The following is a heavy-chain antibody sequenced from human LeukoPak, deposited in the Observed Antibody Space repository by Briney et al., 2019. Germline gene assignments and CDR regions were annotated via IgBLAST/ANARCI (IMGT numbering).Heavy chain of an antibody. V-gene: IGHV3-48*03. CDR2: ISSSGSTI. J-gene: IGHJ4*02. Sequence: GESLRLSCAASGFTFSDYEMNWVRQAPGKGLEWVSYISSSGSTIYYADSVKGRFTISRDNAKNSLYLQMNSLRAEDTAVYYCAIHNPLTLVGTKKSRGCLDYWGQGTLVTVSS. CDR3: AIHNPLTLVGTKKSRGCLDY. CDR1: GFTFSDYE. D-gene: IGHD2-21*01.